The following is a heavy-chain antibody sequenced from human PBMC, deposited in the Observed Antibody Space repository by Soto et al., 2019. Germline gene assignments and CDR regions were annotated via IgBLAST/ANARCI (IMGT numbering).Heavy chain of an antibody. CDR2: MSHSGGT. CDR1: GGFVSSGSYY. V-gene: IGHV4-34*01. Sequence: QVQLQQWGAGLLKPSETLSLTCAVYGGFVSSGSYYWSWIRQPPGKGLEWIGEMSHSGGTHFNPSRKSRVTISVDTSKNQFSLKMSSVTAADTALYYCARVERGTAKTVVDAFDIWGQGTMVTVSS. J-gene: IGHJ3*02. CDR3: ARVERGTAKTVVDAFDI. D-gene: IGHD2-21*02.